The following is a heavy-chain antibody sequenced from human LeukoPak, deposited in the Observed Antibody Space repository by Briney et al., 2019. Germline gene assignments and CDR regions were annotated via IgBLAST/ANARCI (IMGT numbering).Heavy chain of an antibody. J-gene: IGHJ5*02. CDR1: GGSISSGGYS. CDR2: IYHSGST. Sequence: KPSETLSLTCAVSGGSISSGGYSWSWIRQPPGKGLEWIGYIYHSGSTYYNPSLKSRVTISVDRSKNQFSLNPSSVTAADTAVYYCAREGCCSGGSCDNWFDPWGQGTLVTVSS. CDR3: AREGCCSGGSCDNWFDP. D-gene: IGHD2-15*01. V-gene: IGHV4-30-2*01.